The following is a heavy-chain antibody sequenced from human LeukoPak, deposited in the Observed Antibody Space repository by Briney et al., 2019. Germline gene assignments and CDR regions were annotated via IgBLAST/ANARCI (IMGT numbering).Heavy chain of an antibody. V-gene: IGHV3-15*01. J-gene: IGHJ6*02. CDR2: IKSKTDGGTT. D-gene: IGHD2/OR15-2a*01. Sequence: PGGSLRLSCAASGFTFSNAWMSWVRQAPGKGLEWVGRIKSKTDGGTTDYAAPVKGRFTISRDDSKNTLYLQMNSLKTEDTAVYYCTTDLWGGGYYYYGMDVWGQGTTVTVSS. CDR3: TTDLWGGGYYYYGMDV. CDR1: GFTFSNAW.